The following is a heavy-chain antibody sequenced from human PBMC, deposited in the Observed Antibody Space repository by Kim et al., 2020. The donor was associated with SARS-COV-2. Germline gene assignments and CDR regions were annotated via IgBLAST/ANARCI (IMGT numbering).Heavy chain of an antibody. Sequence: GGSLRLSCAASGFTFSSYDMHWVRQATGKGLEWVSAIGTAGDPYYPGSVKGRFTISRENAKNSLYLQMNSLRAGDTAVYYELGLIVLMVYAEEVYYFDYWGQGTLVTVSS. CDR1: GFTFSSYD. V-gene: IGHV3-13*05. CDR3: LGLIVLMVYAEEVYYFDY. CDR2: IGTAGDP. J-gene: IGHJ4*02. D-gene: IGHD2-8*01.